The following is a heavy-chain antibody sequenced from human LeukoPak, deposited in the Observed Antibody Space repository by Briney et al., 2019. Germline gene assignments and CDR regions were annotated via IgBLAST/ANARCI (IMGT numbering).Heavy chain of an antibody. Sequence: PGGSLRLSCAASGFTFSSYSMNWVRQAPGKGLEWVSSISSSSSYIYYADSVKGRFTISRDNAKNSLYLQMNSLRAEDTAVYYCASKQYAADAFDIWGQGTMVTVSS. CDR3: ASKQYAADAFDI. V-gene: IGHV3-21*01. D-gene: IGHD2-2*01. CDR2: ISSSSSYI. CDR1: GFTFSSYS. J-gene: IGHJ3*02.